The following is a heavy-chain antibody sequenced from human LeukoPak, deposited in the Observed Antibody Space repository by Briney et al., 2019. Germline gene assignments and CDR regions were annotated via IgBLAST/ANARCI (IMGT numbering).Heavy chain of an antibody. CDR1: GGSISSSSYY. CDR2: IYYSGST. CDR3: ARRGGWHGYFDY. J-gene: IGHJ4*02. D-gene: IGHD6-19*01. V-gene: IGHV4-39*01. Sequence: PSETLSLTCTVSGGSISSSSYYWGWIRQPPGTGLEWIGSIYYSGSTYYNPSLKSRVTISVDTSKNQFSLKLSSVTAADTAVYYCARRGGWHGYFDYWGQGTLVTVSS.